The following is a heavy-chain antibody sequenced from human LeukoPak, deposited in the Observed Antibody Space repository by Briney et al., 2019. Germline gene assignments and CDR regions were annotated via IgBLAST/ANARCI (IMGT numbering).Heavy chain of an antibody. V-gene: IGHV4-39*07. CDR1: GGSISSSSYY. J-gene: IGHJ4*02. Sequence: SETLSLTCTVSGGSISSSSYYWGWIRQPPGKGLEWIGSIYYSGSTYYNPSLKSRVTISVDTSKNQFSLKLSSVTAADTAVYYCARDSDLELTFRPRGYFDYWGQGTLVTVSS. CDR3: ARDSDLELTFRPRGYFDY. D-gene: IGHD4/OR15-4a*01. CDR2: IYYSGST.